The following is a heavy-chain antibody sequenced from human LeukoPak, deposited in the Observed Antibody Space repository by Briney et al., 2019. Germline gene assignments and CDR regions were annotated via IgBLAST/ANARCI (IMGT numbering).Heavy chain of an antibody. CDR1: GFTFSSYW. CDR3: AKDLGVGATPYGSFDY. CDR2: INSDGRST. J-gene: IGHJ4*02. Sequence: PGGSLRLSCAASGFTFSSYWMHWVRQAPGKGLGWVSRINSDGRSTSYADSVKGRFTISRDNAKNTLYLQMNSLRAEDTAVYYCAKDLGVGATPYGSFDYWGQGTLVTVSS. D-gene: IGHD1-26*01. V-gene: IGHV3-74*01.